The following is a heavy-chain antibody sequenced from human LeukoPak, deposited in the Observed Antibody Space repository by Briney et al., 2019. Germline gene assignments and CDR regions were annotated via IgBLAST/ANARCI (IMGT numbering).Heavy chain of an antibody. D-gene: IGHD3-22*01. CDR2: INHSGST. CDR3: AADPYYYDSSGYYFDY. Sequence: PSETLSLTCAVYGGSFSGYYWSWIRQPPGKGLEWIGEINHSGSTNYNPSLKSRVTISVDTSKNQFSLKLSSVTAADTAVYYCAADPYYYDSSGYYFDYWGQGTLVTVSS. J-gene: IGHJ4*02. V-gene: IGHV4-34*01. CDR1: GGSFSGYY.